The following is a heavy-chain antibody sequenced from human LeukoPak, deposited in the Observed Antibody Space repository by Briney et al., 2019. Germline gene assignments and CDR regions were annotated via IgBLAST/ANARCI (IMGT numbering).Heavy chain of an antibody. CDR2: INHSGST. CDR1: GGSFSSYY. D-gene: IGHD2-2*02. V-gene: IGHV4-34*01. CDR3: ARPNHKDHCSSTSCYRYFDY. Sequence: SETLSLTCAVYGGSFSSYYWTWICQPPGKGLEWIGEINHSGSTNYNPSLKSRVTISVDTSKNQFSLKLSPVTAANTAVYYCARPNHKDHCSSTSCYRYFDYWGQGTLVTVSS. J-gene: IGHJ4*02.